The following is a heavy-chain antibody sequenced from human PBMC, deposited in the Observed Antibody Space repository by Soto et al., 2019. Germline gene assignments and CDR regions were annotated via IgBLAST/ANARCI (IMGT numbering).Heavy chain of an antibody. Sequence: GGSLRLSCAASGFTFSDYYMSWIRQAPGKGLEWVSYISSSSSYTNYADSVKGRFTISRDNAKNSLYLQMNSLRAEDTAVYYCARSGVSPWSLPPYYFDYWGQGTLVTSPQ. CDR3: ARSGVSPWSLPPYYFDY. J-gene: IGHJ4*02. CDR1: GFTFSDYY. D-gene: IGHD2-15*01. CDR2: ISSSSSYT. V-gene: IGHV3-11*03.